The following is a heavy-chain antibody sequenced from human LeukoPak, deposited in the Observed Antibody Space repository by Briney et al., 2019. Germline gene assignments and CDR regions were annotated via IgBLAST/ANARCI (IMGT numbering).Heavy chain of an antibody. V-gene: IGHV3-48*04. CDR3: ARDFQRVGYYYMDV. CDR2: ISSSSSTI. Sequence: GGSLRLSCAASGFTFSSYSMNWVRQAPGKGLEWVSYISSSSSTIYYADSVKGRFTVSRDNAKNSLYLQMNSLRAEDTAVYYCARDFQRVGYYYMDVWGKGTTVTVSS. CDR1: GFTFSSYS. D-gene: IGHD1-26*01. J-gene: IGHJ6*03.